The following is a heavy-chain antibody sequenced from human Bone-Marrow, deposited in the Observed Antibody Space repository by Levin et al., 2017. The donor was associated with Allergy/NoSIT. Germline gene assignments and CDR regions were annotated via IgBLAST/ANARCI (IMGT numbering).Heavy chain of an antibody. V-gene: IGHV4-34*01. D-gene: IGHD4-17*01. Sequence: NTSETLSLTCGVYGGSFSAYYWSWIRQPPGKGLEWIGEISHRGSTTYNPSLKSRVTISVDTSRNHFSLKLSSVTAADTAVYYCAVFSFRYGTFDIWGQGQWSPSHQ. J-gene: IGHJ3*02. CDR3: AVFSFRYGTFDI. CDR2: ISHRGST. CDR1: GGSFSAYY.